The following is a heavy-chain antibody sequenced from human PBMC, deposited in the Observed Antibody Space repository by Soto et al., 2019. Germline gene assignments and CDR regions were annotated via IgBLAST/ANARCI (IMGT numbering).Heavy chain of an antibody. Sequence: SETLSLTCTVSGDSIRSNYWSWIRQPPGKGLEWIGYISYTGSTHYNPSLKSRVTISADTSKNQFSLKLSSVTTADTALYYCAREGVAAPYYYYGMDVWGQGSTVTVSS. D-gene: IGHD2-15*01. J-gene: IGHJ6*02. CDR3: AREGVAAPYYYYGMDV. CDR1: GDSIRSNY. V-gene: IGHV4-59*01. CDR2: ISYTGST.